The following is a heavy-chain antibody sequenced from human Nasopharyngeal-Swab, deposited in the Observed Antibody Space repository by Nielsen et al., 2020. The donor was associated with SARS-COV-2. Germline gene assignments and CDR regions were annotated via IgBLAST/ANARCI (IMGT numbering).Heavy chain of an antibody. CDR2: IKSKTDGGTT. Sequence: VRQAPGKGLEWVGRIKSKTDGGTTDYAAPVKGRFTISRDDSKNTLYLQMNSLKTEDTAVYYCTTAGCSSTSCYYYYYYGMDVWGQGTTVTVS. CDR3: TTAGCSSTSCYYYYYYGMDV. V-gene: IGHV3-15*01. D-gene: IGHD2-2*01. J-gene: IGHJ6*02.